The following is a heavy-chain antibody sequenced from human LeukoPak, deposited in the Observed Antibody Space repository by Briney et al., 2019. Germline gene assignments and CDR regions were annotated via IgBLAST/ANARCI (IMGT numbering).Heavy chain of an antibody. CDR3: ARAPPGYSSGWNWFDP. V-gene: IGHV5-51*01. CDR2: IYPGDSDT. D-gene: IGHD6-19*01. Sequence: PGESLKISFKGSGYSFTSYWIGWVRQMPGKGLEWMGIIYPGDSDTRYSPSFQGQVTISADKSISTAYLQWSSLKASDTAMYYCARAPPGYSSGWNWFDPWGQGTLVTVSS. J-gene: IGHJ5*02. CDR1: GYSFTSYW.